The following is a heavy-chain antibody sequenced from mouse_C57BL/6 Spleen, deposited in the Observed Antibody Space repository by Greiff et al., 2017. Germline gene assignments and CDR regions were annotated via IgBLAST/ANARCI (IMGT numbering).Heavy chain of an antibody. CDR1: GYAFTNYL. D-gene: IGHD2-4*01. Sequence: QVQLQQSVAELVRPGTSVKVSCKASGYAFTNYLIEWVKQRPGQGLEWIGVINPGSGGTNYNEKFKGKATLTADKSSSTAYMQLSSLTSEDSAVYFCARSYYDEAMDYWGQGTSVTVSS. J-gene: IGHJ4*01. V-gene: IGHV1-54*01. CDR3: ARSYYDEAMDY. CDR2: INPGSGGT.